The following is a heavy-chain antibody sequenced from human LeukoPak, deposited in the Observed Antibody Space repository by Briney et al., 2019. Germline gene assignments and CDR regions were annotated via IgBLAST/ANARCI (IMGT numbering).Heavy chain of an antibody. J-gene: IGHJ4*02. V-gene: IGHV4-31*03. CDR1: GGSISSGGYY. D-gene: IGHD2-15*01. CDR3: ARDHLGSNYFDY. Sequence: PSETLSLTCTVSGGSISSGGYYWSWIRQHPGKGLEWIEYIYYSGSTYYNPSLKSRVTISVDTSKNQFSLKLSSVTAADTAVYYCARDHLGSNYFDYWGQGTLVTVSS. CDR2: IYYSGST.